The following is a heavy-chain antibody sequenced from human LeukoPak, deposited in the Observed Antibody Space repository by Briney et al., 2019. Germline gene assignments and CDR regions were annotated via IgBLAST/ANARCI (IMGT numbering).Heavy chain of an antibody. CDR3: ARVHCSSTSCYYYYGMDV. J-gene: IGHJ6*02. V-gene: IGHV4-34*01. Sequence: GSLRLTCAASGFTFSSYAMSWIRQPPGKGLEWIGEINHSGSTNYNPSLKSRVTISVDTSKNQFSLKLSSVTAADTAVYYCARVHCSSTSCYYYYGMDVWGQGTTVTVSS. CDR2: INHSGST. D-gene: IGHD2-2*01. CDR1: GFTFSSYA.